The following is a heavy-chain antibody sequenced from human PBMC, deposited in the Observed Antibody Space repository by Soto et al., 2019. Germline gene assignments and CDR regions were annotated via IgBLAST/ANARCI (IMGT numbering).Heavy chain of an antibody. D-gene: IGHD3-3*01. CDR3: ATMERLFDY. V-gene: IGHV3-30*03. Sequence: QLQLVESGGGVVQPGRSLRLSCAASGFTFSDYGMHWVRQAPGTGLEWVAVISYDGSDKYYADSVKGRFTISRDNSKNRLDLQMNSLRAEDTAVYSCATMERLFDYWGQGTLVTVSS. CDR2: ISYDGSDK. CDR1: GFTFSDYG. J-gene: IGHJ4*02.